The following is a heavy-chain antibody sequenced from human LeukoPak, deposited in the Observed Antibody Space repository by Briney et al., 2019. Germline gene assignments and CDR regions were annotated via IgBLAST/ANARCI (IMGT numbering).Heavy chain of an antibody. D-gene: IGHD6-13*01. CDR2: INHSGST. V-gene: IGHV4-34*01. Sequence: PSETLSLTCVVYGGSFSGYYWSWIRQPPGKGLEWIGEINHSGSTNYNPSLKSRVTISVDTSKNQFSLKLSSVTAADTAVYYCARAAAAGNWFDRWGHGALVTVSS. J-gene: IGHJ5*02. CDR1: GGSFSGYY. CDR3: ARAAAAGNWFDR.